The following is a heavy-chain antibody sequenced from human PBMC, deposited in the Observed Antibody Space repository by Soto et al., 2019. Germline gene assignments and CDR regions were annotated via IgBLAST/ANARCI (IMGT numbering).Heavy chain of an antibody. CDR3: RRIKIGSGYPLDY. Sequence: SETLSLTCTVSGGSISSYYWSWIRQSPGKGLEWVAYIYYSGSTSYNPSIKSRVTITVDTSKNHFSLRLTSITAEGTAVYFCRRIKIGSGYPLDYWAQGTLVTVSS. J-gene: IGHJ4*02. V-gene: IGHV4-59*01. CDR1: GGSISSYY. CDR2: IYYSGST. D-gene: IGHD3-22*01.